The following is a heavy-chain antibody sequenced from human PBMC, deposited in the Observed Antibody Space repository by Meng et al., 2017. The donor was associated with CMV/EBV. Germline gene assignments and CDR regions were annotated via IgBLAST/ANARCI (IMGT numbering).Heavy chain of an antibody. CDR2: INHSGST. J-gene: IGHJ5*02. Sequence: QVHLQQWGAGLFKPSETLSLTCAVYGGSFSGYYWSWIRQPPGKGLEWIGEINHSGSTNYNPSLKSRVTISVDTSKNQFSLKLSSVTAADTAVYYCARSDWFDPWGQGTLVTVSS. V-gene: IGHV4-34*01. CDR3: ARSDWFDP. CDR1: GGSFSGYY.